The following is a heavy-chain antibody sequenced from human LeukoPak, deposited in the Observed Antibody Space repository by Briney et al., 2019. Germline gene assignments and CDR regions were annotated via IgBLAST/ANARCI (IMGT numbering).Heavy chain of an antibody. D-gene: IGHD6-6*01. V-gene: IGHV4-59*01. CDR1: GGSISSYY. Sequence: SETLSLTCTVSGGSISSYYWSWLRQPPGKGLEWIGYIYYSGSTNYNPSLKSRVTISVDTSKNQFSLKVTSVSAADTAVYYCARGKAARPVDIWGQGTMVTVSS. J-gene: IGHJ3*02. CDR2: IYYSGST. CDR3: ARGKAARPVDI.